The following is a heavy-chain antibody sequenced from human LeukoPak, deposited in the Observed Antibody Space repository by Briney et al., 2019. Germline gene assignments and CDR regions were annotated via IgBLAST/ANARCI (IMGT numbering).Heavy chain of an antibody. CDR1: GYTFTSFG. J-gene: IGHJ4*02. V-gene: IGHV1-18*01. CDR2: IKVGEGNT. D-gene: IGHD2/OR15-2a*01. Sequence: GASMKVSCKTSGYTFTSFGITWVRQAPEQGPEWMGWIKVGEGNTHFAQKFQDRVAMTRDISSNTAFLELRNLRSDDTALYFCSRSSDTTSWYYFDHWGQGTPVTVSS. CDR3: SRSSDTTSWYYFDH.